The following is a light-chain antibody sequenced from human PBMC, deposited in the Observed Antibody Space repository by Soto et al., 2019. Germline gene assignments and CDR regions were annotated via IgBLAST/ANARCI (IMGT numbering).Light chain of an antibody. J-gene: IGKJ5*01. CDR2: AAS. CDR3: QQYNTYST. CDR1: QSVSRY. V-gene: IGKV1-39*01. Sequence: DIQMTQSPSSLSASVGDRVTITCRASQSVSRYLNWYQQKPGKAPKPLIYAASSLQSGVPSRFSGSGSGTDFTLTISSLQPDDFATYYCQQYNTYSTFGQGTRLEIK.